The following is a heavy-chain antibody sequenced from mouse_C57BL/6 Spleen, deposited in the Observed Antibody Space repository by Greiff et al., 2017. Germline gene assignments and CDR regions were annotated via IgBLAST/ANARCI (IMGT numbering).Heavy chain of an antibody. CDR1: GYTFTGYW. Sequence: VQLQQSGAELVKPGASVKLSCKASGYTFTGYWRHWVRRSPGQGLRWIGMIHPNSGSTNYNEKFKGRATLTVDKSSSTAYMQLSSLTSEDSAVYYCARSPDYYGSNYAMDYWGQGTLVTVSS. V-gene: IGHV1-64*01. D-gene: IGHD1-1*01. CDR2: IHPNSGST. CDR3: ARSPDYYGSNYAMDY. J-gene: IGHJ4*01.